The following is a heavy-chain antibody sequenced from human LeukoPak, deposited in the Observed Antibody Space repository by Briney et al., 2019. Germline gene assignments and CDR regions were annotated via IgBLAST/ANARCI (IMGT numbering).Heavy chain of an antibody. D-gene: IGHD2-2*01. V-gene: IGHV1-2*02. CDR1: GYTFTGYY. CDR3: AAEGRDIVVVPAAM. Sequence: ASVKVSCKASGYTFTGYYMHWVRQAPGQGLEWMGWINPNSGGTNYAQKFQGRVTMTRDTSISTAYMELSRLRFDDTAVYYCAAEGRDIVVVPAAMWGQGTLVTVSS. CDR2: INPNSGGT. J-gene: IGHJ4*02.